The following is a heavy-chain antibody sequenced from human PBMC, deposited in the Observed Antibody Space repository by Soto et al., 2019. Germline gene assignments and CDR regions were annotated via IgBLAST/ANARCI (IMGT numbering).Heavy chain of an antibody. Sequence: EMQLVESGGGLVKPGGSLRLSCAASGFTFSNTWMNWVRQAPGKGLEWVGRIKSKTDGGTTDYAAPVKGRFTISRDDSKYTLYLQMNSLKTEDTAVYYCTTDSDPYSSSWYAYCYFDLWGRSTLVTVSS. CDR2: IKSKTDGGTT. CDR3: TTDSDPYSSSWYAYCYFDL. J-gene: IGHJ2*01. CDR1: GFTFSNTW. V-gene: IGHV3-15*07. D-gene: IGHD6-13*01.